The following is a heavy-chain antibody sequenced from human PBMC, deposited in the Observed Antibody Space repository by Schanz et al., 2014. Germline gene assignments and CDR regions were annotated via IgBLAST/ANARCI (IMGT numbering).Heavy chain of an antibody. CDR3: VRDSFFAFDY. D-gene: IGHD3-3*01. J-gene: IGHJ4*02. Sequence: EVQLLESGGGLVKPGGSLRLSCASSGFSFTTYAMSWVRQAPGKGLEWVSSISGDHRNTFYADSVKGRFTISRDNSKNTLYLQMNSLRAEDTAVYYCVRDSFFAFDYWGQGTLVTVSS. V-gene: IGHV3-23*01. CDR2: ISGDHRNT. CDR1: GFSFTTYA.